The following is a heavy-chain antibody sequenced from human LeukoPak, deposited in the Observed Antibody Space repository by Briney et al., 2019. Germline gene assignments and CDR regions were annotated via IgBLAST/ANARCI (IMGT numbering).Heavy chain of an antibody. CDR3: AGGGARDFWSGYYSDLEIDYFDY. Sequence: PGGSLRLSCAASGFTVSSNYMSWVRQAPGKGLEWVSVIYSGGSTYYADSVKGRFTISRDNSKNTLYLQMNSLRAEDTAVYYCAGGGARDFWSGYYSDLEIDYFDYWGQGTLVTVSS. CDR1: GFTVSSNY. V-gene: IGHV3-66*02. D-gene: IGHD3-3*01. CDR2: IYSGGST. J-gene: IGHJ4*02.